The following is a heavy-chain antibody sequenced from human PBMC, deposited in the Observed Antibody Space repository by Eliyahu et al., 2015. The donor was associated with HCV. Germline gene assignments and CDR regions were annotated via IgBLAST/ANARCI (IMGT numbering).Heavy chain of an antibody. CDR2: INPNSGGT. Sequence: QVQLVQSGAEVKKPGPSVKVSCKAXXYTFTAYYLXWVRQAPGQGLEWMGWINPNSGGTNYAQKFQGRVTMTRDQSISTAYMDLNTLRSDDTAVYYCARSGYGSNWYVAYWGQGTLVPVSS. CDR1: XYTFTAYY. D-gene: IGHD6-13*01. J-gene: IGHJ4*02. V-gene: IGHV1-2*02. CDR3: ARSGYGSNWYVAY.